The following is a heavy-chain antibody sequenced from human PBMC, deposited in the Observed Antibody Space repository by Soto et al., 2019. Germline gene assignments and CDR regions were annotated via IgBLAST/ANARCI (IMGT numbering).Heavy chain of an antibody. D-gene: IGHD1-20*01. CDR3: AKVITGTLNYDALDI. J-gene: IGHJ3*02. CDR1: GFTFDDYA. Sequence: PGGSLRLSCAASGFTFDDYAMHWIRQAPGKGLEWVSGISWNSGSIGYADSVKGRFTISRDNAKNSLYLQMNSLRAEDTALYYCAKVITGTLNYDALDIWGQGTMVTVSS. V-gene: IGHV3-9*01. CDR2: ISWNSGSI.